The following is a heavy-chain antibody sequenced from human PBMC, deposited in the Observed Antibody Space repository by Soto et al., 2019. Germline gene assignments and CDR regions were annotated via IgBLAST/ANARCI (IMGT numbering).Heavy chain of an antibody. V-gene: IGHV3-11*01. D-gene: IGHD6-13*01. Sequence: GSLRLSCAASGFTFSDYYMSWIRQAPGKGLEWVSYISSSGSTIYYADSVKGRFTISRDNAKNSLYLQMNSLRAEDTAVYYCARDGDEYSSSWYGNWFDPWGQGTLVTVSS. CDR3: ARDGDEYSSSWYGNWFDP. J-gene: IGHJ5*02. CDR1: GFTFSDYY. CDR2: ISSSGSTI.